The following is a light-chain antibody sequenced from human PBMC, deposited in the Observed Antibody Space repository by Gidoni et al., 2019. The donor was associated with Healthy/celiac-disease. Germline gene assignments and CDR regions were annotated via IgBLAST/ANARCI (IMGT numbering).Light chain of an antibody. J-gene: IGLJ3*02. CDR1: SSNIGSNY. CDR3: AAWDDSLSGFV. Sequence: QSVLTPPPSASGTPGQRVTISCSGSSSNIGSNYVYWYQQLPGTAPKLLIYRNNQRPSGVPDRFSGSKSGTSASLAISGLRSEDEADYYCAAWDDSLSGFVFGGGTKLTVL. V-gene: IGLV1-47*01. CDR2: RNN.